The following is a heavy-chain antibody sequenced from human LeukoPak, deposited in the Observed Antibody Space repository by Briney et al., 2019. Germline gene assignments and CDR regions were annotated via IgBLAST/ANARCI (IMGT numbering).Heavy chain of an antibody. CDR1: GFTFSSYS. CDR2: ISSSSSYI. D-gene: IGHD2-15*01. CDR3: ARSGSDQTGSYC. J-gene: IGHJ4*02. V-gene: IGHV3-21*01. Sequence: PGGSLRLSCAASGFTFSSYSMNWVRQAPGKGLEWVSSISSSSSYIYAADSVKVPFTISRDNAKNSLYLQINSLRAEDTAVYYCARSGSDQTGSYCWGQGTLVTFAT.